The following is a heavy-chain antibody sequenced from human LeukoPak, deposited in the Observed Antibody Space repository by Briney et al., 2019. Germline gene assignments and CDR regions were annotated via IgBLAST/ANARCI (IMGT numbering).Heavy chain of an antibody. CDR3: ARDARHRYCSSTTCYRGWLDP. Sequence: SVKVSCKASRGTFSSYAISWVRQAPGQGLEWMGGIIPIFGTAYYAQKFQGRVTITADESTSTAYMELSSLRSEDTAVYYCARDARHRYCSSTTCYRGWLDPWGQGTLVTVSS. CDR2: IIPIFGTA. D-gene: IGHD2-2*01. CDR1: RGTFSSYA. J-gene: IGHJ5*02. V-gene: IGHV1-69*13.